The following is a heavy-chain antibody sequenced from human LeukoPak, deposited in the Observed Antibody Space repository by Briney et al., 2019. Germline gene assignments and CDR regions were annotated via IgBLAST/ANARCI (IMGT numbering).Heavy chain of an antibody. CDR1: GFSFSNFS. CDR3: ARDLGTVTTMYYYYGMDV. D-gene: IGHD4-17*01. Sequence: PGRSLRLSCAASGFSFSNFSMHWVRQAPGKGLEWVAVISYDGSNKYYADSVKGRFTISRDNSKNTLYLQMNSLRAEDTAVYYCARDLGTVTTMYYYYGMDVWGQGTTVTVSS. CDR2: ISYDGSNK. V-gene: IGHV3-30-3*01. J-gene: IGHJ6*02.